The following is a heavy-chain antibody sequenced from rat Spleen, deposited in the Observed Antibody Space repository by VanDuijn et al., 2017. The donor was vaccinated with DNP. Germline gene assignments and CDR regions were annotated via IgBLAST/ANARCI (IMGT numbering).Heavy chain of an antibody. J-gene: IGHJ3*01. CDR1: GFIFSNYW. Sequence: EVQLVESGGGLVQPGRSMKLSCVASGFIFSNYWMTWIRQAPGKGLEWIGEINKDSSSINYSPSLKDKFTISRDNAQNTLYLQMSKLGSEETAIYYCARASGPRFAYWGQGTLVTVSS. CDR2: INKDSSSI. CDR3: ARASGPRFAY. V-gene: IGHV4-2*01. D-gene: IGHD1-4*01.